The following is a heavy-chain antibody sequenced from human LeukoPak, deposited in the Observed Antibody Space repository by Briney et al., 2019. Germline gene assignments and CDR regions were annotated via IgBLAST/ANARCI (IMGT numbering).Heavy chain of an antibody. D-gene: IGHD4-17*01. CDR1: GFTFSSYS. J-gene: IGHJ4*02. Sequence: GGSLRLSCAASGFTFSSYSMNGVRQAPGKGLEWVANIKEDGSEKYYVDSVKGRFTISRDNAKNSLYLQMNSLRVEDTAVYYCARLPVTARLHFDYWGQGTLVTVSS. CDR3: ARLPVTARLHFDY. CDR2: IKEDGSEK. V-gene: IGHV3-7*05.